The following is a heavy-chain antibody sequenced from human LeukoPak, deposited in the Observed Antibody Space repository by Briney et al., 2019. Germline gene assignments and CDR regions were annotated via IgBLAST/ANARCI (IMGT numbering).Heavy chain of an antibody. CDR2: IKQDGSEK. Sequence: GGSLRLSCAASGSTFSSYWMSWVRQAPGKGLEWLANIKQDGSEKYYVDSVKGRFTISRDNAKNSLYLQMNSLRAEDTAVYYCAGVIVRWQRWFDPWGQGTLVTVSS. CDR3: AGVIVRWQRWFDP. J-gene: IGHJ5*02. D-gene: IGHD2-8*01. CDR1: GSTFSSYW. V-gene: IGHV3-7*01.